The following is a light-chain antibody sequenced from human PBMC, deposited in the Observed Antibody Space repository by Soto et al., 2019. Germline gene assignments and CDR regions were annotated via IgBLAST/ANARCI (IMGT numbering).Light chain of an antibody. CDR3: QSYDTSNPLV. CDR1: SGSIGSSY. J-gene: IGLJ3*02. Sequence: NFMLTQPHSVSESPGKTVTISCTRSSGSIGSSYVQWYQQRPGSSPPTVIFEDNQRPTGVPVRFSGSIDSSSNSASLVISGLRTEDEADYYCQSYDTSNPLVFGGGTKLTVL. CDR2: EDN. V-gene: IGLV6-57*01.